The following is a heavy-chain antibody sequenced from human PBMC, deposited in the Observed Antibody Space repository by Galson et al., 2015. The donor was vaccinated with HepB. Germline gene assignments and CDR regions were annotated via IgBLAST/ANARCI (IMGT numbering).Heavy chain of an antibody. CDR3: ARDGRIPQFNWFDP. Sequence: SVKVSCKASGGTFSSYAISWVRQAPGQGLEWMGGIIPIFGTANYAQKFQGRVTITADESTSTAYMELSSLRSEDTAVYYCARDGRIPQFNWFDPWGQGTLVTVSS. J-gene: IGHJ5*02. CDR1: GGTFSSYA. CDR2: IIPIFGTA. D-gene: IGHD3/OR15-3a*01. V-gene: IGHV1-69*13.